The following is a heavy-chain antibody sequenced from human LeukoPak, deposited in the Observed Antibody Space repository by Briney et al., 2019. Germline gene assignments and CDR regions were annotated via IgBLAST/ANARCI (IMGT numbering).Heavy chain of an antibody. CDR3: ARVGSGLGTNWFDP. V-gene: IGHV4-59*01. Sequence: SETLSLTCTVSGGSISSYYWSWIRQPPGKGLEWIGYIYYSGSTNYNPSLKGRVTISVDTSKNQFSLKLSSVTAADTAVYYCARVGSGLGTNWFDPWGQGTLVTVSS. D-gene: IGHD3-10*01. J-gene: IGHJ5*02. CDR2: IYYSGST. CDR1: GGSISSYY.